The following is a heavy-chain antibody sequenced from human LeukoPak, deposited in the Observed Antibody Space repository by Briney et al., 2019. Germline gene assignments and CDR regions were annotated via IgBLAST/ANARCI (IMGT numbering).Heavy chain of an antibody. CDR1: GFTFSSYS. CDR3: ARISTMIVVVTDDAFDI. D-gene: IGHD3-22*01. CDR2: ISSSSSYI. Sequence: GGSLRLSCAASGFTFSSYSMNWVRQAPGKGLEWVSSISSSSSYIYYADSVKGRFTISRDNAKNSLYLQMNSLRAEDTAVYYCARISTMIVVVTDDAFDIWGQGTMVTVSS. V-gene: IGHV3-21*01. J-gene: IGHJ3*02.